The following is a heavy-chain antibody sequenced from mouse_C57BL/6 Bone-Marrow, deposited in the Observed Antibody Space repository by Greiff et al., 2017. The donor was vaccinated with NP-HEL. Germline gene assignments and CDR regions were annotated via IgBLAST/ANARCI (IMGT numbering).Heavy chain of an antibody. CDR3: TLGDYFDY. J-gene: IGHJ2*01. Sequence: EVQGVESGGGLVQPGGSMKLSCVASGFTFSNYWMNWVRQSPEKGLEWVAQIRLKSDNYATNYAESVKGRFTISRDDSKSSVYLQMNNLRAEDTGIYYCTLGDYFDYWGQGTTLTVSS. CDR1: GFTFSNYW. V-gene: IGHV6-3*01. D-gene: IGHD3-3*01. CDR2: IRLKSDNYAT.